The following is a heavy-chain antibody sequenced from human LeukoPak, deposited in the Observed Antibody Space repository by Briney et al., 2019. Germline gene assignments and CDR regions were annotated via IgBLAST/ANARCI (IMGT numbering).Heavy chain of an antibody. CDR2: ISGSGTTT. J-gene: IGHJ5*02. Sequence: PGGSLRLSCAVSGFALSDYYMSWIRQAPGKGLEWVSCISGSGTTTYYADSVKGRFTISRDNAKTSLYLQMNSLRGDDTAVYYCERTRFPNSFGPWGQGTLVTVSS. CDR1: GFALSDYY. CDR3: ERTRFPNSFGP. D-gene: IGHD2-2*01. V-gene: IGHV3-11*04.